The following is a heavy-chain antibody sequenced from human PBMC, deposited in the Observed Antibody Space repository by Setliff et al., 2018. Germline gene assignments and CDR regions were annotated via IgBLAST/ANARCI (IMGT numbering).Heavy chain of an antibody. D-gene: IGHD3-22*01. J-gene: IGHJ3*02. V-gene: IGHV3-7*01. Sequence: PGESLKISCAASGFTFSNYWMSWARQAPGKGLEWVANIKQDGSEKYYVDSVKGRFTISRDNAKNSLSLQMNSLRAEDTAVYYCARGDYYDSSGYFTDAFDIWGQGTMVTVSS. CDR3: ARGDYYDSSGYFTDAFDI. CDR1: GFTFSNYW. CDR2: IKQDGSEK.